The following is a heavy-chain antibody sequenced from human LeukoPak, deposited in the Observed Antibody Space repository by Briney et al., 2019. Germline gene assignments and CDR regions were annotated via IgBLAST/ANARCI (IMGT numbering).Heavy chain of an antibody. Sequence: GGSLRLSCAASGFTFNNYWMHWVRQAPGKGLVWVSRINSDASTTNYVDSVKGRFTMSRDNAKNTLYLQMNSLRAEDTAVYYCAREKITIFGVVPGFDYWGQGTLVTVSS. CDR3: AREKITIFGVVPGFDY. J-gene: IGHJ4*02. CDR2: INSDASTT. D-gene: IGHD3-3*01. CDR1: GFTFNNYW. V-gene: IGHV3-74*01.